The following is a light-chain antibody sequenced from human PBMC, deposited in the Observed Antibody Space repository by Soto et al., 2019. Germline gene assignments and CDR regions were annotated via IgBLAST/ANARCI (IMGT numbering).Light chain of an antibody. J-gene: IGKJ5*01. Sequence: EIELTQSPGTLSLSPGERATLSCRASQRLASDYLAWYQQRPGQAPRLLLYGVSSRATGIPDRFSGSGSGTDFTLAISRVEPEDFAVYLCQQYADSPITFGQGTRLEN. V-gene: IGKV3-20*01. CDR3: QQYADSPIT. CDR2: GVS. CDR1: QRLASDY.